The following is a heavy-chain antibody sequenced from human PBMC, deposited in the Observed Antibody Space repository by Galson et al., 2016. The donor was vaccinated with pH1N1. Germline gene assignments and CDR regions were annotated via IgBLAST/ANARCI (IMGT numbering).Heavy chain of an antibody. CDR1: GYIFTDHY. CDR3: MTQDKNWFDP. J-gene: IGHJ5*02. V-gene: IGHV1-2*02. D-gene: IGHD2-21*02. Sequence: SVKVSCKASGYIFTDHYIHWVRQAPGQGLEWMGWINPNSGGTKYAQKFQGRVTMTRDTSISTVYMDLKSLKFDDTAVYYCMTQDKNWFDPWGQGTLVSVSS. CDR2: INPNSGGT.